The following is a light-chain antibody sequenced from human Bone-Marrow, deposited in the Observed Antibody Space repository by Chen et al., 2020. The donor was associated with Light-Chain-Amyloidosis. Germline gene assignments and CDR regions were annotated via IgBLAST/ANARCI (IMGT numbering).Light chain of an antibody. CDR1: NIGSTS. CDR2: DDS. V-gene: IGLV3-21*02. CDR3: QVWDRSSDRPV. J-gene: IGLJ3*02. Sequence: YVLTQPSSVSGAPGQTATLACGGNNIGSTSVHWYQQTPGQAPLLVVYDDSDRPSGIPERLSGSNSGNTAPLTISRVEAGDEADYYCQVWDRSSDRPVFGGGTKLTVL.